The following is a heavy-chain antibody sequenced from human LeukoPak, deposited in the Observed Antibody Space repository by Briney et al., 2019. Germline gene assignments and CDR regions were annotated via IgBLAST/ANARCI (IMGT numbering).Heavy chain of an antibody. D-gene: IGHD3-10*01. Sequence: PSETLSLTCTVSGGSISSYYWSWIRQPPGKGLEWIGYIYYSGTSNYNPSLKSRVTISVDTSKNQPSLKLRSVTTADTAVYYCARGSERFGESNLDYWGQGTLVTVSS. J-gene: IGHJ4*02. CDR1: GGSISSYY. CDR2: IYYSGTS. V-gene: IGHV4-59*01. CDR3: ARGSERFGESNLDY.